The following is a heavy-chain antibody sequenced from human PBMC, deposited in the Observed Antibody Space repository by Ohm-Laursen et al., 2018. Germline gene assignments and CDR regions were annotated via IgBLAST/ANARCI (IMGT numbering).Heavy chain of an antibody. J-gene: IGHJ4*02. CDR1: GFTFSSYC. CDR2: INSDGSST. V-gene: IGHV3-74*01. Sequence: SLRLSCTAFGFTFSSYCMHWVRQAPGKGLVWVSRINSDGSSTSYADSVKGRFTISRDNAKNTLYLQMNSLRAEDTAVYYCAREGVVGATVLWGQGTLVTVSS. CDR3: AREGVVGATVL. D-gene: IGHD1-26*01.